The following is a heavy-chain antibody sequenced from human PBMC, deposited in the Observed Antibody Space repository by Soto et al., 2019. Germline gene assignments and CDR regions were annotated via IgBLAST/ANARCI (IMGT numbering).Heavy chain of an antibody. CDR2: INSDGSTI. V-gene: IGHV3-74*01. Sequence: GGSLRLSCAASGFTFGPFWMHGVRQAPGKGLVWLSHINSDGSTIVYADSVKGRFTISRDNAKNKLYLQMNSLRVEDTAVYYCTRYRGYPDSFDLGCQGPMVTVPS. CDR3: TRYRGYPDSFDL. J-gene: IGHJ3*01. D-gene: IGHD3-10*01. CDR1: GFTFGPFW.